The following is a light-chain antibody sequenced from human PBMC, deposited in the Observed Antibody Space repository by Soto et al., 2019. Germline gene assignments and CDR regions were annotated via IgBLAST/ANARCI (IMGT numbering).Light chain of an antibody. CDR1: QSVSTY. J-gene: IGKJ2*01. V-gene: IGKV3-11*01. CDR3: QQSSNWPRT. CDR2: DAS. Sequence: EIVLTQSPSTLSLSPGERATLSCRASQSVSTYLAWYQQKPGQAPRLLIYDASNRASGTPARFSGSGSGTDFTLTISRLESEDFAVYYCQQSSNWPRTFGQGTKLEIK.